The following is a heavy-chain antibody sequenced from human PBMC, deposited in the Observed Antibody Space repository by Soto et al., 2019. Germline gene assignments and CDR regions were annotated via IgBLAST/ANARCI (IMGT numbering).Heavy chain of an antibody. CDR1: GFTFSSYA. Sequence: GGSLRLSCAASGFTFSSYAMSWVRQAPGKGLEWVSAISGSGGSTYYADSVKGRFTISRDNSKNTLYLQMNSLRAEDTAVYYCAKGSFWSGSRYYYGMDVWGQGTTVTVSS. CDR2: ISGSGGST. CDR3: AKGSFWSGSRYYYGMDV. J-gene: IGHJ6*02. D-gene: IGHD3-3*01. V-gene: IGHV3-23*01.